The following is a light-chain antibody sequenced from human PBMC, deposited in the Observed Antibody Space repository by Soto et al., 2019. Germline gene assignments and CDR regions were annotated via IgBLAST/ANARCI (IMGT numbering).Light chain of an antibody. Sequence: IVMTQSPLSLPVTPGEPASISCRSSQSLLHSNGYNYLDWYLQKPGPSPQLLIYLGSNLAFGVPDRFSGSGSGTDFNLKISRVEAEDVGVYYCKQAPQTAWKFGQGTKVEIK. CDR2: LGS. J-gene: IGKJ1*01. CDR1: QSLLHSNGYNY. V-gene: IGKV2-28*01. CDR3: KQAPQTAWK.